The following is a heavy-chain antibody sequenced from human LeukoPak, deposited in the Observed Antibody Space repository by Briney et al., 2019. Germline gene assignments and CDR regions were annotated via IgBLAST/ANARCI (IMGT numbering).Heavy chain of an antibody. V-gene: IGHV3-49*03. Sequence: PGGSLRLSCTASGFTFGDYAMSWFRQAPGKGLEWVGFIRGKAYGGTTEYAASVKGRFSISRDDSKSIAYLQMNSLKTEDTAVYYCTRSRYESSGHFPFWGQGTLVTVSS. CDR1: GFTFGDYA. J-gene: IGHJ4*02. D-gene: IGHD3-22*01. CDR3: TRSRYESSGHFPF. CDR2: IRGKAYGGTT.